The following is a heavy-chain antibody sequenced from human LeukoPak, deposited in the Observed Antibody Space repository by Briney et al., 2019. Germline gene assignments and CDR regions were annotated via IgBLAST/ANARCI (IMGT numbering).Heavy chain of an antibody. CDR2: INPNSGGT. Sequence: ASVKVSCKASGYTFTGYYMHWVRQAPGQGLEWMGWINPNSGGTNYAQKFQGRVTMTRDTSISTAYMELSRLRSDDTAVYYCAMLGFPTVTTPLPYYYYYMDAWGKGTTVTVSS. CDR3: AMLGFPTVTTPLPYYYYYMDA. J-gene: IGHJ6*03. V-gene: IGHV1-2*02. D-gene: IGHD4-17*01. CDR1: GYTFTGYY.